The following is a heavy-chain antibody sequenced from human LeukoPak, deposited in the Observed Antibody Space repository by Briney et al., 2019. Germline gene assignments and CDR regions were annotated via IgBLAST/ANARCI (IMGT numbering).Heavy chain of an antibody. J-gene: IGHJ5*02. CDR1: GGSFSGYY. D-gene: IGHD3-10*01. Sequence: PSETLSLTCAVYGGSFSGYYWSWIRQPPGKGLEWIGEINHSGSTNYNPSLKSRVTISVDTSKNQFSLKLSSVTAADTAVYYCARAEGLPMREWYYYGSGIVRWFDPWGQGTLVTVSS. V-gene: IGHV4-34*01. CDR3: ARAEGLPMREWYYYGSGIVRWFDP. CDR2: INHSGST.